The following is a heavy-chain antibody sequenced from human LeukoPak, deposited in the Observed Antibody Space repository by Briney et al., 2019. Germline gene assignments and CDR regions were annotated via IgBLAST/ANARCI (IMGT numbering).Heavy chain of an antibody. J-gene: IGHJ3*02. CDR1: RFTFSDHY. Sequence: PGGSLRLSCGASRFTFSDHYMEWVRQAPGKGLEWVARIRTRAKGYTTLYSPSLRDRFSISSDDSTNSVYLQMNSLKTEDTAVYFCARVGDYYDTRGFSSDAFDIWGLGTMVTVAS. CDR3: ARVGDYYDTRGFSSDAFDI. CDR2: IRTRAKGYTT. V-gene: IGHV3-72*01. D-gene: IGHD3-22*01.